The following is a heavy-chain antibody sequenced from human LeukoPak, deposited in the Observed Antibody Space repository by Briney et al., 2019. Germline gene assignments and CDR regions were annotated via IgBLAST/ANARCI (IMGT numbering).Heavy chain of an antibody. CDR3: AKEQKGATDGNVFEF. J-gene: IGHJ4*02. V-gene: IGHV4-59*12. Sequence: PSETLSLTCSVSGVSISDYHWIWIRQPPAKGLEWMGYFSYSGSTRYNPSLKSRVTMSVDTSKNQFSLKMSSATAADTAVYYCAKEQKGATDGNVFEFWGQGTLVTVSS. CDR1: GVSISDYH. CDR2: FSYSGST. D-gene: IGHD4/OR15-4a*01.